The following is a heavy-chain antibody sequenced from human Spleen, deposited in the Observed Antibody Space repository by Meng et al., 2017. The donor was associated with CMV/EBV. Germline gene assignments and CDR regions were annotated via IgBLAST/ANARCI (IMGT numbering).Heavy chain of an antibody. D-gene: IGHD1/OR15-1a*01. Sequence: GGSLRLSCAASGFTVGSNYMSWVRQAPGKGLEWVGRVKSKTHGGTTDYAAPVQGRFTISRDDSKNSLFLQMSSLKTEDTAAYYCARDQGGTPGAYYYHGMDVWGLGTTVTVSS. V-gene: IGHV3-15*01. CDR1: GFTVGSNY. J-gene: IGHJ6*02. CDR2: VKSKTHGGTT. CDR3: ARDQGGTPGAYYYHGMDV.